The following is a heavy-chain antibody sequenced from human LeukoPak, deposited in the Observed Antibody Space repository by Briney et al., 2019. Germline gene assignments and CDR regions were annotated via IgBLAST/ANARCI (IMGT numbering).Heavy chain of an antibody. CDR3: ARATLWFGEYYFDY. J-gene: IGHJ4*02. Sequence: SETLSLTCAVSGGSISSGGYSWSWIRQPPGKGLEWIGYIYYSGSTYYNPSLKSRVTISVDTSKNQFSLKLSSVTAADTAVYYCARATLWFGEYYFDYWGQGTLVTVSS. V-gene: IGHV4-30-4*08. CDR1: GGSISSGGYS. D-gene: IGHD3-10*01. CDR2: IYYSGST.